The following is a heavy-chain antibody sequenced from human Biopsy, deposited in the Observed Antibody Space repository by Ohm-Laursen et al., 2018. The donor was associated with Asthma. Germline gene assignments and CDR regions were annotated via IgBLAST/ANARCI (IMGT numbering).Heavy chain of an antibody. Sequence: TLSLTCSVSGGSISSGGYYWSWIRQHPGKGLEWIGYIYDSGSTYYNPSLKSRLTIAVDPSKNQLSLKVTSVTAADTAVYYCARPITGTRNAFDIWGQGTMVTVSS. V-gene: IGHV4-31*03. CDR2: IYDSGST. D-gene: IGHD1-20*01. CDR3: ARPITGTRNAFDI. J-gene: IGHJ3*02. CDR1: GGSISSGGYY.